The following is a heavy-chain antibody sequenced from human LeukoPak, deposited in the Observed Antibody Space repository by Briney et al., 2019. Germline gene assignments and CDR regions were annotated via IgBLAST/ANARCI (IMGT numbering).Heavy chain of an antibody. CDR1: GGPISSYS. Sequence: ESSETLSLTSTVSGGPISSYSWSWIRQPPGKGLEWIGYISYSGSTNYNPSLKSRVTISVDTSKNQFSLKLSSVTAADTAVYYCARDRTRAFDYWGQGTLVTVSS. CDR2: ISYSGST. J-gene: IGHJ4*02. CDR3: ARDRTRAFDY. D-gene: IGHD2-2*01. V-gene: IGHV4-59*01.